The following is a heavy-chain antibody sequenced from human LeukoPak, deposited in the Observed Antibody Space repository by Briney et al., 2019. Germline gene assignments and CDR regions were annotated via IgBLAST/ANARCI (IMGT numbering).Heavy chain of an antibody. V-gene: IGHV3-23*01. CDR3: AKDFQWFGELTSIDC. J-gene: IGHJ4*02. CDR2: ISGSGGST. Sequence: GGSLRLSCAASGFTFSSYAMSWVRQAPGKGLEWVSAISGSGGSTYYADSVKGRFTISRDNSKNTLYLQMNSLRAEDTAVYYCAKDFQWFGELTSIDCWGQGTLVTVSS. CDR1: GFTFSSYA. D-gene: IGHD3-10*01.